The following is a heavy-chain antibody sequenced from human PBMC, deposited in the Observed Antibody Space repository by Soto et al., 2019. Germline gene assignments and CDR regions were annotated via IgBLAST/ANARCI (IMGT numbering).Heavy chain of an antibody. V-gene: IGHV3-48*02. J-gene: IGHJ6*02. CDR2: ISSGSGTI. CDR1: AFTLSRYS. CDR3: ASDTFANWNFYYYGMDV. Sequence: LRLSCAASAFTLSRYSMNWVRQAPGKGLEWISYISSGSGTIYYADSVKGRFTISRDNAKNSLYLQMNSLRDEDTAVYYCASDTFANWNFYYYGMDVWGQGTTVTVSS. D-gene: IGHD1-20*01.